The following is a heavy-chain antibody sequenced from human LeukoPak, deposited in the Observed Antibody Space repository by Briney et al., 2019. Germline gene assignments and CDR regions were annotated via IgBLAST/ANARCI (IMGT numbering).Heavy chain of an antibody. D-gene: IGHD6-13*01. Sequence: SVKVSCKASGGTFSSYAISWVRQAPGQGLEWMGGIIPIFGTANYAQKFQGRVTITADESTSTAYMELSSLRSEDTAVYYCARDLGQQLVWEYWGQGTLVTVSS. CDR3: ARDLGQQLVWEY. CDR2: IIPIFGTA. V-gene: IGHV1-69*01. CDR1: GGTFSSYA. J-gene: IGHJ4*02.